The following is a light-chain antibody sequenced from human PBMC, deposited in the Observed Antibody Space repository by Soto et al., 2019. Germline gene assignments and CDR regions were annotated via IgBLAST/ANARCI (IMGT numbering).Light chain of an antibody. CDR2: DVS. CDR3: SSYTSSSSVV. CDR1: SSDVGGYNF. J-gene: IGLJ2*01. V-gene: IGLV2-14*01. Sequence: QSALTQPASVSGSPGQSISISRTGTSSDVGGYNFVSWYQQHPGKAPKLIIYDVSNRPSGVSNRFSGSKSGNTASLTISGLQAEDEAVYYCSSYTSSSSVVFGGGTKLTVL.